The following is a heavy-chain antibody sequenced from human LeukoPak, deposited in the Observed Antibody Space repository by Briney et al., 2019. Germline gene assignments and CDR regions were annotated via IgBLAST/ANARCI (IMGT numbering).Heavy chain of an antibody. Sequence: GASVKVSCKASGYTFTSYGISWVRQAPGQGLEWMGWISAYNGNTNYAQKLQGRVTMTTDTSTSTAYMELRSLRSDDTAVYYCARGRDGYNYPGYFDYWGQGTLVTVSS. CDR2: ISAYNGNT. V-gene: IGHV1-18*01. CDR3: ARGRDGYNYPGYFDY. CDR1: GYTFTSYG. J-gene: IGHJ4*02. D-gene: IGHD5-24*01.